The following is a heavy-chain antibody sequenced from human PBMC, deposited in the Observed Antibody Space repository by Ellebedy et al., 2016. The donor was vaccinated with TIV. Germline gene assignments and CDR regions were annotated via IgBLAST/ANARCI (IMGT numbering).Heavy chain of an antibody. V-gene: IGHV3-30*18. CDR1: GFTFSNYC. CDR3: AKEPKIHVAPWYFDL. CDR2: IAYDGSIT. Sequence: GESLKISCAASGFTFSNYCMLWVRRTPGKGLAWVAVIAYDGSITYYRDTVNGRFTLSRDNSKNALYLQMNSLGPEDTAVYYCAKEPKIHVAPWYFDLWGRGTLVTVSS. D-gene: IGHD5-18*01. J-gene: IGHJ2*01.